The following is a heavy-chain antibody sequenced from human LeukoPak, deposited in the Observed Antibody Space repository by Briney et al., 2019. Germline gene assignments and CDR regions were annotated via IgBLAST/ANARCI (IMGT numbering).Heavy chain of an antibody. V-gene: IGHV4-59*08. Sequence: SETLSLTCSVSGGSISNYYWSWLRQSPGKGLEWIGSIYNNGGTNYNPSLKSRVTISLDTSKNHFSLNLSSVTASDTAVYYCARQDDDDYVFDYWGQGTLVTVSS. D-gene: IGHD4-17*01. CDR2: IYNNGGT. CDR1: GGSISNYY. J-gene: IGHJ4*02. CDR3: ARQDDDDYVFDY.